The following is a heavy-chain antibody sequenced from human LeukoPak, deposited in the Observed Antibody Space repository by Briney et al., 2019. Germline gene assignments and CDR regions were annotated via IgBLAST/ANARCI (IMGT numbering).Heavy chain of an antibody. V-gene: IGHV3-23*01. J-gene: IGHJ3*02. Sequence: PGGSLRLSCAASGFTFSSYAMHWVRQAPGKGLEWVSAISGSDGSTYYADSVKGRFTISRDNSKNTLYLQMNSLRAEDTAVYYCAKDYGDYWSAFNIWGQGTMVTVSS. CDR2: ISGSDGST. CDR1: GFTFSSYA. CDR3: AKDYGDYWSAFNI. D-gene: IGHD4-17*01.